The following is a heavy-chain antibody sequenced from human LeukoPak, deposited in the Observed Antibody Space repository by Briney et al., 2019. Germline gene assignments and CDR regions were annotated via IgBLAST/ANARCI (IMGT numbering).Heavy chain of an antibody. D-gene: IGHD6-6*01. CDR1: GLTFSSYG. Sequence: GGSLTRACAASGLTFSSYGMHWVRQAPGKGLEWVAVIWYDGSNKYYADSVKGRFTISRDNSKNTLYLQMNSLRAEDTDVYYCARECSSSSYYYYHGMDVWRQGTTVTVSS. CDR3: ARECSSSSYYYYHGMDV. J-gene: IGHJ6*02. V-gene: IGHV3-33*01. CDR2: IWYDGSNK.